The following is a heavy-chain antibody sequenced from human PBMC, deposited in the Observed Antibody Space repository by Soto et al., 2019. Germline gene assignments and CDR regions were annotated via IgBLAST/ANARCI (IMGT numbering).Heavy chain of an antibody. CDR2: IYYSGST. D-gene: IGHD6-19*01. V-gene: IGHV4-39*01. CDR3: ARRTRGAAVAGTRYYFDY. Sequence: PSDPLSLTCTVSGGSISISSYYGGWIRQPPGKGLEWIGSIYYSGSTYYNPSLKSRVTISVDTSKNQFSLKLSSVTAADTAVYYCARRTRGAAVAGTRYYFDYWGQGTLVTVSS. J-gene: IGHJ4*02. CDR1: GGSISISSYY.